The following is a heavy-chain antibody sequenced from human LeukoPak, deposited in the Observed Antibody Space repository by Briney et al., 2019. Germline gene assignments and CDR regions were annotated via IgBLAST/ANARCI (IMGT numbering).Heavy chain of an antibody. CDR3: TRNYDSSGYTTFGY. V-gene: IGHV4-59*01. Sequence: SETLSLTCTVSGGSISSYYWSWIRQPPGKGLEWIGHIYYSGSTNYNPSLKSRVTIAVDTSKNQFSLKLSSVTAADTAVYYCTRNYDSSGYTTFGYWGQGTLVTVSS. J-gene: IGHJ4*02. D-gene: IGHD3-22*01. CDR1: GGSISSYY. CDR2: IYYSGST.